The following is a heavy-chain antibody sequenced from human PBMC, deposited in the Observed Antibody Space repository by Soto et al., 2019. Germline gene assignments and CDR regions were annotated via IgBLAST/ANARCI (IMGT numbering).Heavy chain of an antibody. J-gene: IGHJ5*02. CDR2: INPNSGGT. Sequence: ASVKVSCKASGYTFTGYYMHWVRQAPGQGLEWMGWINPNSGGTNYAQKFQGWVTMTRDTSISPAYMELSRLRSDDTAVYYCGSTNYNPSLKSRVTISVDMSKNQFSLKLSSVTAADTAVYYCARGWQSAYYYGSGSYYKGHVVWFDPWGQGTLVTVSS. CDR3: GSTNYNPSLKSRVTISVDMSKNQFSLKLSSVTAADTAVYYCARGWQSAYYYGSGSYYKGHVVWFDP. CDR1: GYTFTGYY. D-gene: IGHD3-10*01. V-gene: IGHV1-2*04.